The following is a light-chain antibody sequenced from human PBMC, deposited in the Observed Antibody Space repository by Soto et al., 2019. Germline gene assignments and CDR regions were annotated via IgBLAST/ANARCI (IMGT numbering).Light chain of an antibody. J-gene: IGKJ4*01. CDR3: QQRSHGLT. CDR2: DAS. CDR1: QSVSNY. V-gene: IGKV3-11*01. Sequence: VLPQSPGTLSLSPGARATLSGRASQSVSNYVAWYQQRPGQAPRLLIYDASNRATGIPARFSGSGSGTDFTLTISSLEPEDFAVYYCQQRSHGLTFGGGTKVDIK.